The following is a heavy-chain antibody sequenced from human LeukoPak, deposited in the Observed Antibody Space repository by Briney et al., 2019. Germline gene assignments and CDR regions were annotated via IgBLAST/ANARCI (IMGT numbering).Heavy chain of an antibody. J-gene: IGHJ4*02. V-gene: IGHV3-9*01. CDR1: GFTFGDYG. D-gene: IGHD1-26*01. CDR3: AKGKRSGLGYSAIDY. Sequence: PGGSLRLSCAASGFTFGDYGMHWVRQAPGKGLEWDSGDTWNSGIIIYADSVKGGFTTSRDNARNSLFLEMTSLRGDDTALYYCAKGKRSGLGYSAIDYWREGSLVSASS. CDR2: DTWNSGII.